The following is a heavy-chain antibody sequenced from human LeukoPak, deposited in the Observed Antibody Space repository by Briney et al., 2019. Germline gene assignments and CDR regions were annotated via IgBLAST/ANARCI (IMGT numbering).Heavy chain of an antibody. CDR1: GVTFTTYR. CDR3: ARGGPFDY. Sequence: PGGSLRLSCAASGVTFTTYRMGWVRQAPRKGLQWVATIRHDGSEKYYVDSVKGRFTISRDNTKNSLYLEMSSLRAEDTAVYYCARGGPFDYWGQGTLVTVSS. CDR2: IRHDGSEK. J-gene: IGHJ4*02. V-gene: IGHV3-7*03.